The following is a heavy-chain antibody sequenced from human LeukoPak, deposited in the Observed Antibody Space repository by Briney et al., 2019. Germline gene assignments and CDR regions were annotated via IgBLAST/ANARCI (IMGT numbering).Heavy chain of an antibody. D-gene: IGHD6-19*01. Sequence: SETLSLTCTVSGGSISSYYWSWIRQPAGKGLEWIGRIYTSGSTNYNPSLKSRVTMSVDTSKNQSSLKLSSVTAADTAVYYCARDGQWLLPASYFDYWGQGTLVTVSS. CDR1: GGSISSYY. V-gene: IGHV4-4*07. CDR3: ARDGQWLLPASYFDY. CDR2: IYTSGST. J-gene: IGHJ4*02.